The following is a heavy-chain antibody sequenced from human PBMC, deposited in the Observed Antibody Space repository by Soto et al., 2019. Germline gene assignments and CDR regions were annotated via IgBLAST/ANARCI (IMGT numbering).Heavy chain of an antibody. CDR2: ISAYNGNT. D-gene: IGHD4-17*01. J-gene: IGHJ4*02. V-gene: IGHV1-18*01. CDR1: GYTFTGDA. CDR3: AKWSTGYGDYGLLLGY. Sequence: QVQLVQSGAEVKKPGASVKVACRTSGYTFTGDAFRWVRQAPGHGLEWMGWISAYNGNTKYAQRFQDRLTMTTDTSTSTAYMELRSVTSDDTFVYCCAKWSTGYGDYGLLLGYWGQGTLVTVS.